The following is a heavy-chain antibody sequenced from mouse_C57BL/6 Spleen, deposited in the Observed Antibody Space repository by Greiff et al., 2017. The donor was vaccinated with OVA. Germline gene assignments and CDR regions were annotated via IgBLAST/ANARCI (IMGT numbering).Heavy chain of an antibody. CDR1: GFNIKDDY. CDR3: TTFYYGSSSYYFDY. CDR2: IDPENGDT. J-gene: IGHJ2*01. D-gene: IGHD1-1*01. Sequence: VQLKESGAELVRPGASVKLSCTASGFNIKDDYMHWVKQRPEQGLEWIGWIDPENGDTEYASKFQGKATITADTSSNTAYLQLSSLTSEDTAVYYCTTFYYGSSSYYFDYWGQGTTLTVSS. V-gene: IGHV14-4*01.